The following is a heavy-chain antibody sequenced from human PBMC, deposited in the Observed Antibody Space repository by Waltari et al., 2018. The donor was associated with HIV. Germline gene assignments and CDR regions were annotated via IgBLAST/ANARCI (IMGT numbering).Heavy chain of an antibody. J-gene: IGHJ4*02. V-gene: IGHV4-34*01. CDR1: DESFSGYS. CDR2: INHSESA. D-gene: IGHD2-21*02. Sequence: HLQQWGAGPLKPSETLSLTCAVSDESFSGYSWQWTRQPPGKGLEWIGEINHSESANYNPSLKSRVTISVDTSNNQFSLKLRSVTAADTAIYYCARVPNLFYCGGDCYSRGENDYWGQGTLVTVSS. CDR3: ARVPNLFYCGGDCYSRGENDY.